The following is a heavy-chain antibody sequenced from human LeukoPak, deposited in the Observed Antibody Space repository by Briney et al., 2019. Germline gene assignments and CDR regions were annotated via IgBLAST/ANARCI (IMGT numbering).Heavy chain of an antibody. V-gene: IGHV3-30*18. CDR2: ISYDGSNK. CDR1: RFSFGSYG. Sequence: GGSLRLSCAASRFSFGSYGMHWVRQAPGKGLEWVALISYDGSNKHYADSVKGRFTISRDNSKNTLYLQMNSLRAEDTAVYYCAKDRQVHYYDSSGYYYLFDYWGQGTLVTVSS. D-gene: IGHD3-22*01. J-gene: IGHJ4*02. CDR3: AKDRQVHYYDSSGYYYLFDY.